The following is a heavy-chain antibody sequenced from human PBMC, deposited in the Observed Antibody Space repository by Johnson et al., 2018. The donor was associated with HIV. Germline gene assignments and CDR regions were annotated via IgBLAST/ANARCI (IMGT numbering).Heavy chain of an antibody. CDR1: GFTFSNAW. D-gene: IGHD1-14*01. Sequence: VQLVESGGGLVKPGGSLRLSCAASGFTFSNAWMSWVRQAPGKGLEWVGRIKSKTDGGTTDYAAPVKGRFTISRDNSKNTLYLQMNSLRAEDTAVYYCARERDATGDAFDIWGQGTMVTVSS. CDR3: ARERDATGDAFDI. J-gene: IGHJ3*02. V-gene: IGHV3-15*01. CDR2: IKSKTDGGTT.